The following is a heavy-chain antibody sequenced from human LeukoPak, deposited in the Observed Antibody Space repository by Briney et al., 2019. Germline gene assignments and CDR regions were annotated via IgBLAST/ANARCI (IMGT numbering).Heavy chain of an antibody. Sequence: ASVKVSCKASGYTFTSYGISWVRQAPGQGLEWMGWISAYNGNTNYAQKLQGRVTMTTDTSTSTDYMELRSLRSDDTAVYYCARRVGIAPYYYYYYMDVWGKGTTVTVSS. J-gene: IGHJ6*03. CDR1: GYTFTSYG. CDR2: ISAYNGNT. V-gene: IGHV1-18*01. D-gene: IGHD6-13*01. CDR3: ARRVGIAPYYYYYYMDV.